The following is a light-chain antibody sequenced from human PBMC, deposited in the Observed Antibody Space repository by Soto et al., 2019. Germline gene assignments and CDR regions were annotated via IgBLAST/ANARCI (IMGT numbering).Light chain of an antibody. J-gene: IGKJ5*01. Sequence: DLVMTQSPLSLPVTPGEPASISCRSSQSILHSNGYNYLDWYLQKPGQSPQLLIYLGSNRASGVPDRFSGSGSGTDFTLKISRVEAEDVGVYYCMQALQTSITFGQGTRLEIK. CDR3: MQALQTSIT. V-gene: IGKV2-28*01. CDR1: QSILHSNGYNY. CDR2: LGS.